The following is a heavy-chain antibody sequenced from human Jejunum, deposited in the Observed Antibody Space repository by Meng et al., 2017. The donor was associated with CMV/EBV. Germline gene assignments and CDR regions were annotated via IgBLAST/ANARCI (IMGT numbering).Heavy chain of an antibody. CDR3: ARDLYVGDPSAFDI. Sequence: FGLSAYNVGWVRQAPGKGLEWVSSISSSGDYIYYTDSLKGRFAISRDNAKNSVYLQMSSLSADDTAVYYCARDLYVGDPSAFDIWGQGTKVTVSS. CDR1: FGLSAYN. J-gene: IGHJ3*02. CDR2: ISSSGDYI. D-gene: IGHD2-21*02. V-gene: IGHV3-21*01.